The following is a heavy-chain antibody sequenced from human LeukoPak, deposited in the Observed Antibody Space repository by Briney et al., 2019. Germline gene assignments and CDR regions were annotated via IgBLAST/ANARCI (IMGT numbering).Heavy chain of an antibody. Sequence: SGTLSLTCAVSGGSISSSNWWSWVRQPPGKGLEWIGEIYHSGSTNYNPSLKSRVTISVDKSKNQFSLKLSSVTAADTAVYYCVRGSYRITIFGVVTYYGMDVWGQGTTVTVSS. CDR1: GGSISSSNW. CDR3: VRGSYRITIFGVVTYYGMDV. J-gene: IGHJ6*02. V-gene: IGHV4-4*02. CDR2: IYHSGST. D-gene: IGHD3-3*01.